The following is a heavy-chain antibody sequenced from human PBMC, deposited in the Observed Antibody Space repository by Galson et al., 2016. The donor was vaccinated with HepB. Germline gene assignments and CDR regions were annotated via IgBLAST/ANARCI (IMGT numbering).Heavy chain of an antibody. CDR3: ARGSIYSGYGGFCFDI. J-gene: IGHJ3*02. V-gene: IGHV4-30-2*01. D-gene: IGHD5-12*01. Sequence: TLSLTCTVSGASISSGGYSWTWIRQPPGEGLEWIGYIFHTASTYYNPSLKSRVTISIDRSTNQFSLRLSSVTAADTAVYYCARGSIYSGYGGFCFDIWGQGRMVTVSS. CDR2: IFHTAST. CDR1: GASISSGGYS.